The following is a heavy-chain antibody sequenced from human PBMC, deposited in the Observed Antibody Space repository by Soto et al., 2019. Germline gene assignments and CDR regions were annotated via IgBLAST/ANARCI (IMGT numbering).Heavy chain of an antibody. CDR2: ISYAGRNK. CDR3: ARDRVEGWYYFAY. V-gene: IGHV3-30*04. J-gene: IGHJ4*02. D-gene: IGHD2-15*01. CDR1: GFTFSSYA. Sequence: ESGGGVVQPGRSLRLSCAASGFTFSSYAMHWVRQAPGKGLEWVAVISYAGRNKYYADSVKGRFTISRDNSKNTMYLQMNSLRAEDTDVYYCARDRVEGWYYFAYWGQGTLVTVS.